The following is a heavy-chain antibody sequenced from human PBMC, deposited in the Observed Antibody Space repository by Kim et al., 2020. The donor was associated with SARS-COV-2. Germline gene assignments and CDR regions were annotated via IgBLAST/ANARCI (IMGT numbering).Heavy chain of an antibody. Sequence: GGSLRLSCAASGFTFSSYAMSWVRQAPGKGLEWVSAISGSGGSIYYADSVKGRFTISRDNSKNTLYLQMNSLRAEDTAVYYCARKTYYYDSSGYYYFDYWGQGTLVTVSS. CDR1: GFTFSSYA. D-gene: IGHD3-22*01. CDR2: ISGSGGSI. J-gene: IGHJ4*02. CDR3: ARKTYYYDSSGYYYFDY. V-gene: IGHV3-23*01.